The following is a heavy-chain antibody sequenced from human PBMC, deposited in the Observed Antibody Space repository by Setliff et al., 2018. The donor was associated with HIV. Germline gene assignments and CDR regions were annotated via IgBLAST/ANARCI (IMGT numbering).Heavy chain of an antibody. Sequence: SETLSLTCTISGDFFSSDYYWSWIRQPAGKGLEWIGHIYTNGRTNYNPSLKSRLTISVDTSKNQFSLKLSSVTAADTAVYYCARVNTMVRGAIGYWGQGTLVTVSS. CDR2: IYTNGRT. D-gene: IGHD3-10*01. CDR1: GDFFSSDYY. V-gene: IGHV4-61*09. CDR3: ARVNTMVRGAIGY. J-gene: IGHJ4*02.